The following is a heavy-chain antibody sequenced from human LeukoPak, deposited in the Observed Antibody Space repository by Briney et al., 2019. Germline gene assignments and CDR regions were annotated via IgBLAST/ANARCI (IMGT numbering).Heavy chain of an antibody. D-gene: IGHD3-3*01. V-gene: IGHV4-59*08. CDR1: GGSISSYY. J-gene: IGHJ4*02. CDR3: ARQGMKRGHDSPPFDY. CDR2: IYYSGST. Sequence: SETLSLTCSVSGGSISSYYWSWIRQPPGKGLEWIGYIYYSGSTNYNPSLKSRVTISVDTSKNQFSLKLSSVTAADTAVYYCARQGMKRGHDSPPFDYWGQGTLVTVSS.